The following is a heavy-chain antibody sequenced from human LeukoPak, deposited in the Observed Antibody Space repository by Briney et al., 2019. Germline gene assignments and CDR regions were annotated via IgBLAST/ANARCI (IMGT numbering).Heavy chain of an antibody. V-gene: IGHV3-23*01. J-gene: IGHJ4*02. CDR1: GGTFSSYA. CDR2: ISGSGGNT. Sequence: SCKASGGTFSSYAMSWVRQAPGKGLEWVSVISGSGGNTYYADSVKGRFTISRDNSKNTLYLQMNSLRAEDTAVFYCAKELGGPRYYDYWGQGTLVTVSS. CDR3: AKELGGPRYYDY. D-gene: IGHD4-23*01.